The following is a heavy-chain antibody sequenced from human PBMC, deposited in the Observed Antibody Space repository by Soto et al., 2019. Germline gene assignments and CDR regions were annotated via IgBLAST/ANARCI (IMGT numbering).Heavy chain of an antibody. Sequence: SVKASCQASGGTFSSYALSWVRQAPGQGLEWMGGIIPIFGTANYAQKFQGRVTITADESTSTAYMELSSLRSEDTAVYYCARTLWSGYYTYYYYGMDVWGQWTTVTVSS. D-gene: IGHD3-3*01. CDR3: ARTLWSGYYTYYYYGMDV. CDR2: IIPIFGTA. V-gene: IGHV1-69*13. CDR1: GGTFSSYA. J-gene: IGHJ6*02.